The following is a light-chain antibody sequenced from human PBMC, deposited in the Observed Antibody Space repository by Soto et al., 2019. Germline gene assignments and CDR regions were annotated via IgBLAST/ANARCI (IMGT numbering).Light chain of an antibody. CDR1: QSVSSY. Sequence: EIVLTQSPGTLSLSPGERATLSCRASQSVSSYLAWYQQKPGQAPRLLIYVASSRATGIPDRFSASGSGTDFTLTISRLEPEDFAVYYCQQYGSSSRTFGQGTKVEIK. V-gene: IGKV3-20*01. CDR2: VAS. J-gene: IGKJ1*01. CDR3: QQYGSSSRT.